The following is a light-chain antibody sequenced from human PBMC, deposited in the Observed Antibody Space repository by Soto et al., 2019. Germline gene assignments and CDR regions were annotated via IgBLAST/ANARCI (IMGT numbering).Light chain of an antibody. CDR2: DVS. V-gene: IGLV2-14*01. J-gene: IGLJ1*01. Sequence: QSALTQPASVSGSPGQSITISCTGTSSDVGGYNAVSWYQQHPGRAPKLMIYDVSNRPSGISNRFSGSKSGSRASLTISGLQAEDDADYYCSSYTRSGVYVFGAGTKLTVL. CDR3: SSYTRSGVYV. CDR1: SSDVGGYNA.